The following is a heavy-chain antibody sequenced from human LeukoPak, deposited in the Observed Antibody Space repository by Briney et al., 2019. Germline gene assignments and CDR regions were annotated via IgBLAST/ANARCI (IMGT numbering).Heavy chain of an antibody. Sequence: ASVKVSCKASGYTFTGYYMHWVRQAPGQGLEWMGWINPNSGGTNYAQKFQGRVTMTRDTSISTAYMELSRLRSDDTAVYYCARAPNPVAGWSAKIYYFDYWGQGTLVTVSS. V-gene: IGHV1-2*02. CDR2: INPNSGGT. CDR1: GYTFTGYY. D-gene: IGHD6-19*01. J-gene: IGHJ4*02. CDR3: ARAPNPVAGWSAKIYYFDY.